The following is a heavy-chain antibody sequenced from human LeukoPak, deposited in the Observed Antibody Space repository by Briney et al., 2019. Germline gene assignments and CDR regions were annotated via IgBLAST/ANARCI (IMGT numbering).Heavy chain of an antibody. J-gene: IGHJ4*02. D-gene: IGHD3-22*01. CDR2: IVVDSGNT. CDR1: GFTFTSSA. CDR3: AASLYYYDSSGQIPFGY. V-gene: IGHV1-58*02. Sequence: SVKVSCKASGFTFTSSAMQWVRQARGQRLEWIGWIVVDSGNTNYAQKFQERVTITRDMSTSTAYMELSSLRSEDTAVYYCAASLYYYDSSGQIPFGYWGQGTLVTVSS.